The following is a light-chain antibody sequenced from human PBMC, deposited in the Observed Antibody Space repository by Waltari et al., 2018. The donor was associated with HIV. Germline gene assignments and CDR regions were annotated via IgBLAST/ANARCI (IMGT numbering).Light chain of an antibody. CDR1: SSAVGGYEY. CDR3: ASYGDTNRVL. V-gene: IGLV2-8*01. Sequence: QAALTPPPSASGSLGQSVTISLTGTSSAVGGYEYVSWYQHHPDKAPKLIIYEVNKRSSGVPDRFSGSKSDNTASLTVAGLQDDDEAHYYCASYGDTNRVLFGGGTRVTVL. CDR2: EVN. J-gene: IGLJ6*01.